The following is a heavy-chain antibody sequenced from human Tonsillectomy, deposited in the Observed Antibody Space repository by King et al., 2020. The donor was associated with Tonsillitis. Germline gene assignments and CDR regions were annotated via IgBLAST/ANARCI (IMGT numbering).Heavy chain of an antibody. D-gene: IGHD2-2*01. CDR2: IWYDGSNK. V-gene: IGHV3-33*01. J-gene: IGHJ4*02. Sequence: VQLVESGGGVVQPGRSLRLSCAASGFTFSSYGMHWVRQAPGKGLEWVAVIWYDGSNKYYADSVKGRFTISRDNSKNTLYLQMNSLSAEDTAVYYCARDLVGYCSSTSCHHFDYWGQGTLVTVSS. CDR3: ARDLVGYCSSTSCHHFDY. CDR1: GFTFSSYG.